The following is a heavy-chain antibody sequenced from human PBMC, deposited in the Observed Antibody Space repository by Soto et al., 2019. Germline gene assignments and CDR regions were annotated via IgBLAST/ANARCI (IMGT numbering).Heavy chain of an antibody. CDR1: GGTFSSYA. V-gene: IGHV1-69*12. Sequence: QVQLVQSGAEVKKPGSSVKVSCKASGGTFSSYAISWVRQAPGQGLERMGGIIPIFGTANYAQKFQGRVTITADESTSTAYMELSSLRSEDTAVYYCARDLVTGTLNWFDPWGQGTLVTVSS. J-gene: IGHJ5*02. CDR2: IIPIFGTA. D-gene: IGHD1-7*01. CDR3: ARDLVTGTLNWFDP.